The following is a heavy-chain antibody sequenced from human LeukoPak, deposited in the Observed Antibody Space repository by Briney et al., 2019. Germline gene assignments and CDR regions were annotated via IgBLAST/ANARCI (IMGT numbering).Heavy chain of an antibody. J-gene: IGHJ4*02. Sequence: PGGSLRLSCAASGFTFSSYAMHWVRQAPGKGVEWVAVISYDGSNKYYADSVKGRFTISRDNSKNTLYLQMNSLRAEDTAVYYCASEIVFGSFDYWGQGTLVTVSS. CDR2: ISYDGSNK. CDR3: ASEIVFGSFDY. CDR1: GFTFSSYA. V-gene: IGHV3-30*04. D-gene: IGHD3-22*01.